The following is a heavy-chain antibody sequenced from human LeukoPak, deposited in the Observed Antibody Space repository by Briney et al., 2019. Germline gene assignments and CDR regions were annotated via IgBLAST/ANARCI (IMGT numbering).Heavy chain of an antibody. D-gene: IGHD6-6*01. J-gene: IGHJ4*02. CDR3: ARMAYSSSLWARDY. CDR2: INHSGST. Sequence: SETLSLTCPVYGGSFSGYYWSWIRHPPGKRMECIGEINHSGSTNYNPSLKSRVTISVDTSKNQFSLKLSSVTAADTAVYYCARMAYSSSLWARDYWGQGTLVTVSS. V-gene: IGHV4-34*01. CDR1: GGSFSGYY.